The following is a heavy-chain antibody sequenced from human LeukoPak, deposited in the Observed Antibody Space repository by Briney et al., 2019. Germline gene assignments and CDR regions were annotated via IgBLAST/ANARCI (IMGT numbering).Heavy chain of an antibody. D-gene: IGHD3-9*01. CDR1: GVSISGRGY. CDR3: ATGYGSGWFDA. V-gene: IGHV4-31*03. Sequence: SQTLSPTCSVSGVSISGRGYWGWIRQHPGRGLEWIGYIDDSGKTYYKPSLQSRVIISADTSQNQFALKVSSVTAADTAVYYCATGYGSGWFDAWGQGAVVTVSS. J-gene: IGHJ5*02. CDR2: IDDSGKT.